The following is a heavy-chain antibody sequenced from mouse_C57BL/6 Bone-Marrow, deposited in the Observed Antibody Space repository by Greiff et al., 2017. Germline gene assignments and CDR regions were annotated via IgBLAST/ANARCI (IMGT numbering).Heavy chain of an antibody. Sequence: QVQLQQSGAELVRPGSSVKLSCKASGYTFTSYWMHWVKQRPIQGLEWIGNIDPSDSETHYNQKFKDKATLTVDKPSSTAYIQLSSLTSEDSAVYYCAGGGAITPIVADFAMDYWGQGTTVTVSS. J-gene: IGHJ4*01. V-gene: IGHV1-52*01. CDR3: AGGGAITPIVADFAMDY. CDR1: GYTFTSYW. CDR2: IDPSDSET. D-gene: IGHD1-1*01.